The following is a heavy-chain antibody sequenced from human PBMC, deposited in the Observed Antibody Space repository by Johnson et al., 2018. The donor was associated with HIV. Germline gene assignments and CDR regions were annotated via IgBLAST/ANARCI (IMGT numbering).Heavy chain of an antibody. CDR1: GFTFSSYW. CDR2: ISWNSGSI. V-gene: IGHV3-9*01. J-gene: IGHJ3*02. D-gene: IGHD3-22*01. Sequence: VESGGGLVQPGGSLRLSCAASGFTFSSYWMSWVRQAPGKGLEWVSGISWNSGSIGYADSVKGRFTISRDNAKNSLYLQMNSLRAEDTALYYCAKDLALSGYLDAFDIWGQGTMVTVSS. CDR3: AKDLALSGYLDAFDI.